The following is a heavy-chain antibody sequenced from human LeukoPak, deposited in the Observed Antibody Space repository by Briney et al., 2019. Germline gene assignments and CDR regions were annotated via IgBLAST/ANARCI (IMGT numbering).Heavy chain of an antibody. Sequence: GGSLRLSCAASGFTFNNYWMTWVRQAPGKGLEWVANIKQDGSQTYYVDSVKGRFTIPRDNAKNSVYLQMNSLRAGDTAVYYCAREGNSSFDYWGQGTLVTVSS. CDR1: GFTFNNYW. V-gene: IGHV3-7*01. D-gene: IGHD4-23*01. CDR2: IKQDGSQT. J-gene: IGHJ4*02. CDR3: AREGNSSFDY.